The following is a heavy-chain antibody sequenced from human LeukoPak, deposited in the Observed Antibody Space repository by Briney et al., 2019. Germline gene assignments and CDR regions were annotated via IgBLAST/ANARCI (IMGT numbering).Heavy chain of an antibody. D-gene: IGHD3-3*01. CDR1: GFTFSSYA. Sequence: GGSLRLSCAASGFTFSSYAMSWVRQAPGKGLEWVSAISGSGGNTYYADSVKGRFTISRDNSKNTLYLQMNSLRAEDTAVYYCAKVGVPSTIFGVVIIEHFDYWGQGTLVTVSS. J-gene: IGHJ4*02. CDR2: ISGSGGNT. V-gene: IGHV3-23*01. CDR3: AKVGVPSTIFGVVIIEHFDY.